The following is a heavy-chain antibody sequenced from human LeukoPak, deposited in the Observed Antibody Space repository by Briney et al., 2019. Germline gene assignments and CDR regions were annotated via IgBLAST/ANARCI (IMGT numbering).Heavy chain of an antibody. D-gene: IGHD3-22*01. Sequence: SETLSLTCAVYGGSFSGYYWSWIRQPPGKGLEWIGEINHSGSTNYNPSLKGRVTISVDTSKNQFSLKLSSVTAADTAVYYCARAGYDSSGPGYYFDYWGQGTLVTVSS. J-gene: IGHJ4*02. CDR3: ARAGYDSSGPGYYFDY. CDR2: INHSGST. CDR1: GGSFSGYY. V-gene: IGHV4-34*01.